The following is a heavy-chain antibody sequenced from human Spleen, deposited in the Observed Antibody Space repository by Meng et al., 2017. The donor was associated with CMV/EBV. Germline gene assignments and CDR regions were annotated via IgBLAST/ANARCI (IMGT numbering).Heavy chain of an antibody. D-gene: IGHD3-10*01. Sequence: SGKASGYTFTRYAISWVLQAPGQGLEWMGWISVYNGNTNYPQNLQGRVTMTTDTSTSTAYMDLRSLRSDDTAVYYCARLVGGYYIFDYWGQGTLVTVSS. CDR1: GYTFTRYA. CDR3: ARLVGGYYIFDY. V-gene: IGHV1-18*01. J-gene: IGHJ4*02. CDR2: ISVYNGNT.